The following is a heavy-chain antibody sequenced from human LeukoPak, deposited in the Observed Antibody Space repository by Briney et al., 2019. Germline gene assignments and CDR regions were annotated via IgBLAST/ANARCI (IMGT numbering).Heavy chain of an antibody. CDR2: INHSGST. D-gene: IGHD6-19*01. J-gene: IGHJ5*02. V-gene: IGHV4-34*01. CDR1: GGSFSGYY. CDR3: AREAVAGTVVSWFDP. Sequence: SETLSLTCAVYGGSFSGYYWSWIRQPPGKVLEWIGEINHSGSTNYNPSLKSRVTISVDTSKNQFSLKLSSVTAADTAVYYCAREAVAGTVVSWFDPWGQGTLVTVSS.